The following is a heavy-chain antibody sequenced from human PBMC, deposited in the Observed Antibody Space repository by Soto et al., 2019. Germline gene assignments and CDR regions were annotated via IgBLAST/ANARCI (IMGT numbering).Heavy chain of an antibody. CDR1: GFTFSSYA. D-gene: IGHD6-13*01. CDR3: ARRGPGTFFDY. CDR2: ISGSGGST. J-gene: IGHJ4*02. Sequence: EVQLLDSGGGLVQPGGSLRLSCAASGFTFSSYAMNWVRQAPGKGLEWVSVISGSGGSTYYADSGKGRFTISRDNSKNTLYLQMNSLRAEDTAVYYCARRGPGTFFDYWGQGTLVTVSS. V-gene: IGHV3-23*01.